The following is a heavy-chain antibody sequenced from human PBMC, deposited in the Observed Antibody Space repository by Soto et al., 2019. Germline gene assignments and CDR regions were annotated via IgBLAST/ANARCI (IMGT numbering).Heavy chain of an antibody. J-gene: IGHJ4*02. V-gene: IGHV1-69*06. Sequence: QVYLVQSGAEVKKPGSSVKISCKASGGIFSSNTINWVRQAAGQGLEWMGGIIPLFGTANYAEKFQGRVTITADKSTKTEYMELTSLSSEDTAVYYCASKAACGGDCYALDSWGQGSLVTVSS. CDR2: IIPLFGTA. CDR3: ASKAACGGDCYALDS. D-gene: IGHD2-21*02. CDR1: GGIFSSNT.